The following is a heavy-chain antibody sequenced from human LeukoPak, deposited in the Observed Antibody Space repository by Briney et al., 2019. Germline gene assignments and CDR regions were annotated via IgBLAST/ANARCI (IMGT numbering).Heavy chain of an antibody. CDR2: SNAGNGNT. J-gene: IGHJ4*02. D-gene: IGHD3-3*01. Sequence: GASVKVSCKASGYTFTSYAMHWVRQAPGQRLEWMGWSNAGNGNTKYSQEFQGRVTITRDTSASTAYMELSSLRSEDMAVYYCARGGLIEWSGYYNFDYWGQGTLVTVSS. CDR1: GYTFTSYA. V-gene: IGHV1-3*02. CDR3: ARGGLIEWSGYYNFDY.